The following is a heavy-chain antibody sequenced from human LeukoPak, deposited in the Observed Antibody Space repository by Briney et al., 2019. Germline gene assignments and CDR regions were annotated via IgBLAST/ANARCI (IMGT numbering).Heavy chain of an antibody. Sequence: SETLSLTRAVYGGSFSGYYWSWIRQPPGKGLEWIGEINHSGSTNYNPSLKSRVTISVDTSKNQFSLKLSSVTAADTAVYYCASYTAGGGGLDYWGQGTLVTVSS. V-gene: IGHV4-34*01. CDR1: GGSFSGYY. D-gene: IGHD5-18*01. J-gene: IGHJ4*02. CDR2: INHSGST. CDR3: ASYTAGGGGLDY.